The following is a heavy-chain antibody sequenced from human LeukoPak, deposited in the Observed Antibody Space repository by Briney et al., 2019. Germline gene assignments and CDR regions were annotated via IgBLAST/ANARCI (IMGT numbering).Heavy chain of an antibody. CDR1: GFTFDDYA. Sequence: GGSLRLSCAASGFTFDDYAMHWVRQTPGKGLEWVSGISWNSGSIGYADSVKGRFTISRDNAKNSLYLQMNSLRAEDTALYYCAKDIGYSYGLGIDYWGQGTLVTVSS. J-gene: IGHJ4*02. CDR3: AKDIGYSYGLGIDY. CDR2: ISWNSGSI. D-gene: IGHD5-18*01. V-gene: IGHV3-9*01.